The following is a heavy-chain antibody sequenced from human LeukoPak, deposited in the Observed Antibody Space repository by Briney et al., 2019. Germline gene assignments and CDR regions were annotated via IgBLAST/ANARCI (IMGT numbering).Heavy chain of an antibody. V-gene: IGHV4-39*07. CDR1: AASPIRSIYY. CDR2: VSYSGSI. D-gene: IGHD6-13*01. CDR3: ARDEYNNSWFKY. J-gene: IGHJ4*02. Sequence: SETLSLTCSVSAASPIRSIYYWGWIRQTPGKGLEWIGTVSYSGSIYYNPSLKSRVTISVDSPKNHFSLKLTSVTAADTAVYYCARDEYNNSWFKYWGQGTLVTVSS.